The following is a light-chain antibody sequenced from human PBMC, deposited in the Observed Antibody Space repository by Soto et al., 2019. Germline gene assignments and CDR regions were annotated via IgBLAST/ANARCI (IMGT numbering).Light chain of an antibody. CDR1: QTISSW. Sequence: DIQMTQSPSTLSGSVGDRVTITCRASQTISSWLAWYQQKPGKAPKLRIYKASTLKSGVPSRCSGRGSGTEFTLTSSSLQPDDFATYYCQHYNSYSEAVGQGTRLEIK. CDR3: QHYNSYSEA. V-gene: IGKV1-5*03. J-gene: IGKJ5*01. CDR2: KAS.